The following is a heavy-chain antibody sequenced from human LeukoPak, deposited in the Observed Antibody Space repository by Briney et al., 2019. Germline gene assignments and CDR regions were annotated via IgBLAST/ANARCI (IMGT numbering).Heavy chain of an antibody. D-gene: IGHD4-11*01. Sequence: GASVKVSCKASGGTFGSYAISRVRQAPGQGLEWMGGIIPIFGTANYAQKFQGRVTITADESTSTAYMELSSLRSEDTAVYYCARDGRTTVSPRGYYYYYYYMDVWGKGTTVTVSS. CDR1: GGTFGSYA. V-gene: IGHV1-69*13. CDR3: ARDGRTTVSPRGYYYYYYYMDV. J-gene: IGHJ6*03. CDR2: IIPIFGTA.